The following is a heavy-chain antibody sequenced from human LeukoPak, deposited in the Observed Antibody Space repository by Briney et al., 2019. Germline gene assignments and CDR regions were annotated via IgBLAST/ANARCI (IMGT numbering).Heavy chain of an antibody. Sequence: GGSLRLSCAASGFTFSDYYMSWIRQAPGKGLEWISYISDSGNTISDSVKGRFTISRDNAKNSLYLQMNSLRAEDTAVYYCARTVGASEGVDYWGQGTLVTVSS. CDR1: GFTFSDYY. CDR2: ISDSGNTI. J-gene: IGHJ4*02. CDR3: ARTVGASEGVDY. V-gene: IGHV3-11*01. D-gene: IGHD1-26*01.